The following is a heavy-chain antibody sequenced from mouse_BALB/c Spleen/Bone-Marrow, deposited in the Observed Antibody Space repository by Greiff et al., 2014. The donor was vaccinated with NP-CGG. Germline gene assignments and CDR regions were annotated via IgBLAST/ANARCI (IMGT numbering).Heavy chain of an antibody. CDR3: ARHAYYDQTEVSFVY. V-gene: IGHV5-9-2*01. CDR2: IGGGGSYT. Sequence: DVMLVESGGGLVKSGGSLKLSCAASGFTFSNYGMSWVRQTPEKRLEWVATIGGGGSYTFYSDSVKGRFTISRDNAKNNLYLQLSSLRSEDTALYYCARHAYYDQTEVSFVYWGQGTLVTVSA. CDR1: GFTFSNYG. J-gene: IGHJ3*01. D-gene: IGHD2-4*01.